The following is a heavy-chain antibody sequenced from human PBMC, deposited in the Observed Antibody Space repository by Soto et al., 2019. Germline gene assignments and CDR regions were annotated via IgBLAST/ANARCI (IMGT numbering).Heavy chain of an antibody. CDR3: AREFDY. CDR1: GGSISSGDYS. Sequence: SETLSLTCAVSGGSISSGDYSWSWIRQPPGKGLEWIGYIYHSGSTSYSPSPKSRVTISIDRSKNQFSLKLSSVTAADTAVYYCAREFDYWGQGTLVTVSS. CDR2: IYHSGST. J-gene: IGHJ4*02. V-gene: IGHV4-30-2*01.